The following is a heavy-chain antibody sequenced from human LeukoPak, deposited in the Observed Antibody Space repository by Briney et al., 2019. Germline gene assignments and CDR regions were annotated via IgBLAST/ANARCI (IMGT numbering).Heavy chain of an antibody. J-gene: IGHJ4*02. V-gene: IGHV1-2*02. CDR1: GYTFTDYY. Sequence: ASVKVSCKASGYTFTDYYMHWVRQAPGQGLEWMGWISPNSGGTNYAQKFQGRVTMTRDTSISTAYMELSRLRSDDTAVYYCATLAGIAAAGQDYWGQGTLVTVSS. CDR2: ISPNSGGT. CDR3: ATLAGIAAAGQDY. D-gene: IGHD6-13*01.